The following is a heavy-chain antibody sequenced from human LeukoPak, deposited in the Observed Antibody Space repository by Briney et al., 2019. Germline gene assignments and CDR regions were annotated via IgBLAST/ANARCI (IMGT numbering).Heavy chain of an antibody. CDR1: GFTFSSYS. V-gene: IGHV3-21*01. D-gene: IGHD5-18*01. CDR3: ARDRGYSYASFDY. J-gene: IGHJ4*02. CDR2: ISSSSSYI. Sequence: GGSLRLSCAASGFTFSSYSMNWVRQAPGKGLEWVSSISSSSSYIYYADSVKGRFTISRDNAENSLYLQMNSLRAEDTAVYYCARDRGYSYASFDYWGQGTLVTVSS.